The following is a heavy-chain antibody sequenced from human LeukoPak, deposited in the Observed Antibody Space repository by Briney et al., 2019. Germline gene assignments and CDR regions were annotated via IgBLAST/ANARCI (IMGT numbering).Heavy chain of an antibody. V-gene: IGHV3-21*01. Sequence: GGSLRLSCAASGFTFSSYSMNWVRQAPGKGLEWVSSISSSSSYIYYADSVKGRFTISRDNAKNSLYLQMNSLRAEDTAVYYCARDHPTTVTTSGEYYYYYYMDVWGKGTTVTVSS. D-gene: IGHD4-17*01. CDR2: ISSSSSYI. CDR1: GFTFSSYS. CDR3: ARDHPTTVTTSGEYYYYYYMDV. J-gene: IGHJ6*03.